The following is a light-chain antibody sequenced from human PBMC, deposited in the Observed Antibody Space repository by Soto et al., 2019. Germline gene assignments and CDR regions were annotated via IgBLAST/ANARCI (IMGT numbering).Light chain of an antibody. V-gene: IGKV3-15*01. CDR1: QSINTK. J-gene: IGKJ4*01. Sequence: EIVMTQSPATLSVSPGXRATLSCRASQSINTKLAWSQQKPGQPPRLLIYGASTRATGIPTRFSGSGFGTEFTLTISSLQSEDFAVYYCQQYNNWPLTFGGGTKVDIK. CDR2: GAS. CDR3: QQYNNWPLT.